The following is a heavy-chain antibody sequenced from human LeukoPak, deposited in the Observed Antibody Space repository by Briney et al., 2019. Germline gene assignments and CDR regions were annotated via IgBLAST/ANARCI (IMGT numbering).Heavy chain of an antibody. CDR2: IIPIFGTA. CDR1: GGTFSSYA. J-gene: IGHJ6*03. D-gene: IGHD2-2*01. V-gene: IGHV1-69*13. CDR3: AIGGGYCSSTSCYYYYMDV. Sequence: ASVKVSCKASGGTFSSYAISWVRQAPGQGLEWMGGIIPIFGTANYAQKFQGRVTITADESTSTAYMELSSLRSEDTAEYYCAIGGGYCSSTSCYYYYMDVWGKGTTVTVSS.